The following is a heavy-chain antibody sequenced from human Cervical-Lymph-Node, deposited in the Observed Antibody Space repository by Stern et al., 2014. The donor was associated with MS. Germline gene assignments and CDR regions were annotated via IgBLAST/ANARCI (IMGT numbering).Heavy chain of an antibody. V-gene: IGHV1-69*12. CDR1: GGTFSSDA. Sequence: QDQLVQSGAEVKKPGSSMKVSCKASGGTFSSDAIGWVRQAPGQGLEWMGGIIPIIETANYAQKFQGRVTITADQSTKTAYLELSSLTSGDTAMYFCASGTRSSWYFDFWGQGTLVTVST. CDR3: ASGTRSSWYFDF. J-gene: IGHJ4*02. D-gene: IGHD6-13*01. CDR2: IIPIIETA.